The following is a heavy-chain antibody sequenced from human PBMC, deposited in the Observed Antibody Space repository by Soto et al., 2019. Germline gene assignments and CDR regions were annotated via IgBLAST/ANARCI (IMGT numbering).Heavy chain of an antibody. D-gene: IGHD3-22*01. CDR3: ARANSGYYSYFDY. J-gene: IGHJ4*02. CDR1: GYTFTSYA. CDR2: INAGNGST. V-gene: IGHV1-3*01. Sequence: ASVKVSCKASGYTFTSYAMHWVRQAPGQRLEWMGWINAGNGSTSYAQKFQGRVTMTRDTSTSTVYMDLSSLSSEDTAVYYCARANSGYYSYFDYWGQGTLVTVSS.